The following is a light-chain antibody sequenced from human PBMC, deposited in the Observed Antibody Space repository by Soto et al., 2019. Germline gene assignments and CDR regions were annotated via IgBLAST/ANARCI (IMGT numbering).Light chain of an antibody. J-gene: IGKJ2*02. V-gene: IGKV1-39*01. CDR1: QSLSSY. CDR3: QQSYSTPPCT. CDR2: AAS. Sequence: DIQMTQSPSSLSASVGDRVTITCRASQSLSSYLNWYQQKPGKAPKLLIYAASSLQSGVPSRFSGSGSGTDFTLTISRLQPEDFATYYCQQSYSTPPCTFGQGTKLEIK.